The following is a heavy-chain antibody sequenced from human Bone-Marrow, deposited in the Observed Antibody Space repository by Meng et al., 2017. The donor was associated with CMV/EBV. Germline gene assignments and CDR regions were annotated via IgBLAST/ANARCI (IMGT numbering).Heavy chain of an antibody. CDR1: GYPFTGYY. CDR2: INTNSGGT. CDR3: ARGGERNVVVPAAIPDITFDP. Sequence: ASVKVSCKASGYPFTGYYMHWVRQAPGQGLEWMGWINTNSGGTKYAQKFQGRVTMTRDTSISTAYMELSRRRSDDTAVYYCARGGERNVVVPAAIPDITFDPWGQGTLVTVSS. D-gene: IGHD2-2*01. V-gene: IGHV1-2*02. J-gene: IGHJ5*02.